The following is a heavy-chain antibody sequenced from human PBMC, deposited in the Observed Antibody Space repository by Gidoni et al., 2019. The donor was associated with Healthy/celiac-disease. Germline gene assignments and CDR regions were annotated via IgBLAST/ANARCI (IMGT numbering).Heavy chain of an antibody. V-gene: IGHV3-33*01. D-gene: IGHD4-17*01. CDR3: ARDGGGYGDYDAFDI. Sequence: QVQLVESGGGVVQPGRSLRLSCAASGFTFSSYGMHWVRQAPGKGLEWVAVIWYDGSNKYYADSVKGRFTISRDNSKNTLYLQMNSLRAEDTAVYYCARDGGGYGDYDAFDIWGQGTMVTVSS. CDR1: GFTFSSYG. CDR2: IWYDGSNK. J-gene: IGHJ3*02.